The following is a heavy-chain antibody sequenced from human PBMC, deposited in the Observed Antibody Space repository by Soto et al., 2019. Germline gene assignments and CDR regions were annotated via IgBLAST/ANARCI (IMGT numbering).Heavy chain of an antibody. Sequence: SETLSLTCTFSGGSISNYYWSWIRQPPGQGLEWIGYIYYTGTTNYNPSLTSRLTMSVDTYTDQFSLRLNSVTAADTAVYYCARHLVHPTPGQFDHWGQGILVTVSS. CDR1: GGSISNYY. D-gene: IGHD3-16*02. J-gene: IGHJ4*02. V-gene: IGHV4-59*01. CDR3: ARHLVHPTPGQFDH. CDR2: IYYTGTT.